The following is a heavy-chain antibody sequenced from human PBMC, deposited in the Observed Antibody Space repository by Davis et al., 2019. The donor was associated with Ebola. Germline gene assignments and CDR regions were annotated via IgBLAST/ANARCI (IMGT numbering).Heavy chain of an antibody. Sequence: MPSETLSLTCTVSGGSISSGGYYWSWIRQPPGKGLEWIGYIYYSGSTYYNPSLKSRVTISVDTSKNQFSLKLSSVTAADTAVYYCAREGTTVTAFWGQGTLVTVSS. CDR1: GGSISSGGYY. CDR2: IYYSGST. CDR3: AREGTTVTAF. J-gene: IGHJ4*02. D-gene: IGHD4-17*01. V-gene: IGHV4-30-4*01.